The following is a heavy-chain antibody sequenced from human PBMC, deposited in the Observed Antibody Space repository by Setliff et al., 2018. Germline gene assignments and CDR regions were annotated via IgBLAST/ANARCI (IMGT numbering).Heavy chain of an antibody. CDR2: ISGSGGNT. CDR1: GFTFSSFA. CDR3: AKDLRSSPRVIDGSDI. D-gene: IGHD2-2*01. J-gene: IGHJ3*02. Sequence: GGSLRLSCAASGFTFSSFAMSWVRQGPGKGLGWVSGISGSGGNTYYADSVKGRFTISRDNSKNTLNLQMNSLRAEDTAVYYCAKDLRSSPRVIDGSDIWGQGTMVTVSS. V-gene: IGHV3-23*01.